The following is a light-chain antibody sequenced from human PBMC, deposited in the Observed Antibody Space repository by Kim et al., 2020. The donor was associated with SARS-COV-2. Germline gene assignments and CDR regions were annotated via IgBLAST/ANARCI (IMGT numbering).Light chain of an antibody. V-gene: IGLV2-8*01. CDR2: EVN. Sequence: GQSVPISSTGTSRDIGCYNFVAWYQQHPGNAPNVMIYEVNKRPSGVPDLFSGSKSGNTASLTVSGLQAEDEADYYCSSYAGRQNLVFGGGTQLTVL. CDR1: SRDIGCYNF. J-gene: IGLJ2*01. CDR3: SSYAGRQNLV.